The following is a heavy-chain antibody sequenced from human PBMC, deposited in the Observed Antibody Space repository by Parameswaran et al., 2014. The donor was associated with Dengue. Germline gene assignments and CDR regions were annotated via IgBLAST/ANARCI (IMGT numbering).Heavy chain of an antibody. CDR3: ARDLMGWDDAFDI. D-gene: IGHD2-8*01. V-gene: IGHV1-18*01. Sequence: SWVRQAPGQGLEWMGWISAYNGNTNYAQKLQGRVTMTTDTSTSTAYMELRSLRSDDTAVYYCARDLMGWDDAFDIWGQGTMVTVSS. CDR2: ISAYNGNT. J-gene: IGHJ3*02.